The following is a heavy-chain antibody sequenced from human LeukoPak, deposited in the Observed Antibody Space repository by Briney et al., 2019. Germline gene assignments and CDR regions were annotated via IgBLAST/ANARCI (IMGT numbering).Heavy chain of an antibody. D-gene: IGHD3-22*01. Sequence: GASVTVSCKASGGTFSSYAISWVRQAPGQGLEWMGGIIPIFGTANYAQKFQGRVTITTDESTSTAYMELSSLRSEDTAVYYCARDSSHDSSGLIFDYWGQGTLVTVSS. V-gene: IGHV1-69*05. J-gene: IGHJ4*02. CDR3: ARDSSHDSSGLIFDY. CDR1: GGTFSSYA. CDR2: IIPIFGTA.